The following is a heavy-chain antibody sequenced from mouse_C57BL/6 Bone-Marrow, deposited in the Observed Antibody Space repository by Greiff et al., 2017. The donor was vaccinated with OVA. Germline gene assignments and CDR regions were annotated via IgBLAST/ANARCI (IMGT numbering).Heavy chain of an antibody. CDR2: ISNGGGST. Sequence: DVKLVESGGGLVQPGGSLKLSCAASGFTFSDYYMYWVRQTPEKRLEWVAYISNGGGSTYYPDTVKGRFTISRDNAKNTLYLQMRRLKSEDTAIYYCARHGGITGYYAMDYWGQGTSVTVSS. J-gene: IGHJ4*01. CDR1: GFTFSDYY. CDR3: ARHGGITGYYAMDY. D-gene: IGHD2-14*01. V-gene: IGHV5-12*01.